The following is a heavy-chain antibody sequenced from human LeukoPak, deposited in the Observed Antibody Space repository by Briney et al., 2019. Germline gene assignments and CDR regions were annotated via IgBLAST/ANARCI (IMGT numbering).Heavy chain of an antibody. CDR1: GGSISSYY. CDR2: IYTSGST. V-gene: IGHV4-4*07. CDR3: ARVYDSSGYKPSGYYGMDV. Sequence: PSETLSLTCTVSGGSISSYYWSWIRQPAGKGLKWIGRIYTSGSTNYNPSLKSRVTMSVDTSKNQFSLKLSSVTAADTAVYYCARVYDSSGYKPSGYYGMDVWGQGTTVTVSS. J-gene: IGHJ6*02. D-gene: IGHD3-22*01.